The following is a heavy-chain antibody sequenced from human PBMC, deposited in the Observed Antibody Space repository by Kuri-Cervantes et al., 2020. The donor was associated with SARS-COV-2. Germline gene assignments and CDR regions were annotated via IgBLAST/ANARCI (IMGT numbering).Heavy chain of an antibody. CDR2: ISADNCNT. CDR1: GYTFTSYG. J-gene: IGHJ3*02. Sequence: ASVKVSCKASGYTFTSYGISWVRQAPGQGLEWMGWISADNCNTNYAQKLQGRVTMTTDTSTSTAYMELRSLRSDDTAVYYCARHPYSSGSWMDEIDDFDIWGQGTMVTVSS. V-gene: IGHV1-18*01. CDR3: ARHPYSSGSWMDEIDDFDI. D-gene: IGHD6-19*01.